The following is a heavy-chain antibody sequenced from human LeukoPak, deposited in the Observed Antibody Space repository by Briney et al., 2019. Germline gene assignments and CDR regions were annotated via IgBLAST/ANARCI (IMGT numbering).Heavy chain of an antibody. Sequence: ASVKVSCKASGYTFTSYYMHWVRQAPGQGLEWMGIINPSGGSTSYAQKFQGRVTITADESTSTAYMELSSLRSEDTAVYYCASKLLYGNWFDPWGQGTLVTVSS. D-gene: IGHD2-2*02. V-gene: IGHV1-46*01. CDR1: GYTFTSYY. CDR2: INPSGGST. J-gene: IGHJ5*02. CDR3: ASKLLYGNWFDP.